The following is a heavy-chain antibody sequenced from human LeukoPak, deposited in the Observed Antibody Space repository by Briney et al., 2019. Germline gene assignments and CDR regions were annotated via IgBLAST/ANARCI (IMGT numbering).Heavy chain of an antibody. J-gene: IGHJ6*02. CDR2: ISGSGGST. Sequence: GGSLRLSCAASGFTFSSYAMSWVRQAPGKGLEWVSAISGSGGSTYYADSVKGRFTISRDNSKNTLYLQMNSLRAEDTAVYYCAKAIVGAMWGSYYYYGMDVWGQGTTVTVSS. CDR3: AKAIVGAMWGSYYYYGMDV. CDR1: GFTFSSYA. D-gene: IGHD1-26*01. V-gene: IGHV3-23*01.